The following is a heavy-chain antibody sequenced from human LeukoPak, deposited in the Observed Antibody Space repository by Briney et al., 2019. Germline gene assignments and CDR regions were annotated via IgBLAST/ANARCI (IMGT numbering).Heavy chain of an antibody. V-gene: IGHV4-39*01. J-gene: IGHJ3*01. CDR1: GGSISSSSYY. CDR3: ARQTRPGYSGYENAFDL. D-gene: IGHD5-12*01. CDR2: LYDSGST. Sequence: SETLSLTCTVSGGSISSSSYYWDWIRQPPGKGLEWIGNLYDSGSTHYNPSLRSRVTISADTSKNQFSLKLSSVTAADTAVYYCARQTRPGYSGYENAFDLWGQGTIISVSP.